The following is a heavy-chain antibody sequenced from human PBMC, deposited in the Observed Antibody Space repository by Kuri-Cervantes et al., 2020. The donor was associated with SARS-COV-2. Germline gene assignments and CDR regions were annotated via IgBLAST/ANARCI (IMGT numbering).Heavy chain of an antibody. V-gene: IGHV1-24*01. CDR1: GYTLTELS. CDR3: ARGPPPLLRYFDWSLISAIAVAPRGNAFDI. Sequence: ASVKVSCKVSGYTLTELSMHWVRQAPGKGLEWMGGFDPEDGETIYAQKFQGRVTMTRDTTTSTVYMEQSSLRSEDTAVYYCARGPPPLLRYFDWSLISAIAVAPRGNAFDIWGQGTMVTVSS. D-gene: IGHD3-9*01. CDR2: FDPEDGET. J-gene: IGHJ3*02.